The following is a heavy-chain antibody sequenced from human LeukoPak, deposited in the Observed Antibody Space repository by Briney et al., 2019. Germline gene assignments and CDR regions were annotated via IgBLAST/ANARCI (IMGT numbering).Heavy chain of an antibody. Sequence: PGGSLRLSCTASGFTFSRYWMHWVRQAPGKGLVWVSRIDSDGTVTTYADSVKGRFTISRDNAKNTLYLQMNSLRAEDTAVYYCARSNFDWLPFDYWGQGTLVPVSS. CDR1: GFTFSRYW. D-gene: IGHD3-9*01. CDR3: ARSNFDWLPFDY. V-gene: IGHV3-74*01. CDR2: IDSDGTVT. J-gene: IGHJ4*02.